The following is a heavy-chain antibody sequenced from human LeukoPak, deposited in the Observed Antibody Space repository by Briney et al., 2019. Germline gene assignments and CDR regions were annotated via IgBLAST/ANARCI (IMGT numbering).Heavy chain of an antibody. CDR3: ARDEVRFPRVFQH. CDR2: IYYSGST. Sequence: SETLSLTCTVSGGSISSYYWSWIRQPPGKGLEWIGYIYYSGSTNYNPSLKSRVTISVDTSKNQFSLKLSSVTAADTAVYYCARDEVRFPRVFQHWGQGTLVTVSP. V-gene: IGHV4-59*01. J-gene: IGHJ1*01. D-gene: IGHD3-10*01. CDR1: GGSISSYY.